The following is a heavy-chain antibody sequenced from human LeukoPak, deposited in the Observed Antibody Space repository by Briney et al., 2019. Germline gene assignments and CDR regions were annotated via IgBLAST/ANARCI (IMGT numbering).Heavy chain of an antibody. CDR1: GFTFSNAW. V-gene: IGHV3-15*01. D-gene: IGHD3-22*01. CDR3: TTAVTMIVVVTPRYFDL. J-gene: IGHJ2*01. Sequence: KTGGSLRLSCAASGFTFSNAWMSWVRQAPGKGLEWVGRIKSKTDGGTTDYAAPVKGRFTISRDDSKNTLYLQMNSLKTEDTAVYYCTTAVTMIVVVTPRYFDLWGRGTLVTVSS. CDR2: IKSKTDGGTT.